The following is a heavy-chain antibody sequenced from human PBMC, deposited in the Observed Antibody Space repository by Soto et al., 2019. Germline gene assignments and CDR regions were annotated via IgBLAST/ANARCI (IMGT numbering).Heavy chain of an antibody. Sequence: GESLKISCTGSGYSFTSYWLGWLRQMPLKGLEWMGIIYPGDSDTRYSPYFQGQVTISADKSISTAYLQWSSLKASDTTMYYCARLNWNYWNYYYGMDVWGQGTTVTVSS. J-gene: IGHJ6*02. V-gene: IGHV5-51*01. D-gene: IGHD1-7*01. CDR2: IYPGDSDT. CDR3: ARLNWNYWNYYYGMDV. CDR1: GYSFTSYW.